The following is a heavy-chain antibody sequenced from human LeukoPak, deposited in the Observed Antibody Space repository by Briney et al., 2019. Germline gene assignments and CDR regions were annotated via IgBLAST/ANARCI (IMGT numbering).Heavy chain of an antibody. V-gene: IGHV3-49*04. CDR2: IRRKAYGGTT. Sequence: GGSLRLSCAASGFTFSSYGMSWVRQAPGKGLEWVGFIRRKAYGGTTEYAASVKGRFTISRDDSKSIAYLQMNSLKTEDTAVYYCTRDVSGEPFIYWYFDLWGRGTLVTVSS. J-gene: IGHJ2*01. D-gene: IGHD3-10*01. CDR3: TRDVSGEPFIYWYFDL. CDR1: GFTFSSYG.